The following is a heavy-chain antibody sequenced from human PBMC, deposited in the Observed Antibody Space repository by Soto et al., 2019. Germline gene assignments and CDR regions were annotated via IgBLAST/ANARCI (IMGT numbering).Heavy chain of an antibody. CDR3: ATVSRHCSGGSCYSDAFDI. CDR2: IIPILGIA. D-gene: IGHD2-15*01. V-gene: IGHV1-69*02. J-gene: IGHJ3*02. CDR1: GGTFSSYT. Sequence: SVKVSCKASGGTFSSYTIIWVRQAPGQGLEWMGRIIPILGIANYAQKFQGRVTMTEDTSTDTAYMELSSLRSEDTAVYYCATVSRHCSGGSCYSDAFDIWGQGTMVTVSS.